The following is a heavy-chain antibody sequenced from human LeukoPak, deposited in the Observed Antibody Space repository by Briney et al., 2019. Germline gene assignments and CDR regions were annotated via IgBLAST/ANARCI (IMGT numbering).Heavy chain of an antibody. CDR1: GFTFSNYV. Sequence: GGSLRLSCAASGFTFSNYVLIWVRQAPGRGLEWVSAITGSGGTTSYADSVKGRLTISRDNSRNTLYLQMNSLRAEDAAVDYCAKDREVSAARVYDYWGQGTLVTVSS. J-gene: IGHJ4*02. CDR3: AKDREVSAARVYDY. D-gene: IGHD2-2*01. CDR2: ITGSGGTT. V-gene: IGHV3-23*01.